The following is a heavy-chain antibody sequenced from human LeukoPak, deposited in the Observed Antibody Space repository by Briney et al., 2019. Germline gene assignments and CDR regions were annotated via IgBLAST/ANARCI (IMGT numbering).Heavy chain of an antibody. CDR1: GYTFTSYD. J-gene: IGHJ4*02. CDR2: MNPNSGST. CDR3: ARAIRGRIAARPYYFDY. Sequence: ASVKVSCKASGYTFTSYDISWVRQATGQGLEWMGWMNPNSGSTGYAQKFQGRVTMTRNTSISTAYMELSSLRSEDTAVYYCARAIRGRIAARPYYFDYWGQGTLDTVSS. D-gene: IGHD6-6*01. V-gene: IGHV1-8*01.